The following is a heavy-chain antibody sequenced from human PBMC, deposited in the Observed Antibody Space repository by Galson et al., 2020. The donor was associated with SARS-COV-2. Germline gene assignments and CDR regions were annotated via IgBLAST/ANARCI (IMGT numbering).Heavy chain of an antibody. CDR3: VRESSSAEGLDV. Sequence: SETLSLTCRVSGGSISSGGYFWTWIRQVPGKGLEWIGNIHPNGNTYYNPSLRSRLSISLDKSESYFSLKMTSASVADTAVYYCVRESSSAEGLDVWGQGTTVTVSS. V-gene: IGHV4-31*03. D-gene: IGHD2-15*01. CDR1: GGSISSGGYF. CDR2: IHPNGNT. J-gene: IGHJ6*02.